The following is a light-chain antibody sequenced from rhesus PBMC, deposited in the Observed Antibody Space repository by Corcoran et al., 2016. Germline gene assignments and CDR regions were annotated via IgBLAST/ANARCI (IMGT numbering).Light chain of an antibody. V-gene: IGLV2-13*03. CDR3: SSDASSSTFI. CDR1: SSDIGGYNR. CDR2: EVI. Sequence: QAATTQAPSVSGSPGQSVTISCTGTSSDIGGYNRVSWYQQHPGKAPKLMIYEVIKRPSGVSDRFSGSKSGNTASLTISGLQAEDEADYYCSSDASSSTFIFGGWTRLTVL. J-gene: IGLJ1*01.